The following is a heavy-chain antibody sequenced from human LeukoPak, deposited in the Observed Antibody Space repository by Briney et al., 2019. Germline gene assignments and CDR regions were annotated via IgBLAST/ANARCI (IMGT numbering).Heavy chain of an antibody. CDR1: GFIFTDYW. CDR2: IRGDGRAT. V-gene: IGHV3-74*01. J-gene: IGHJ4*02. Sequence: GGSLRLSCAASGFIFTDYWMHWVRQAPGKELVRVARIRGDGRATTYADSVKGRFAISRDNAMNTVFLQMKSLRAEDTGIYYCARFYFPEEHDRAWYEAHWGQGIRVTVSS. D-gene: IGHD6-19*01. CDR3: ARFYFPEEHDRAWYEAH.